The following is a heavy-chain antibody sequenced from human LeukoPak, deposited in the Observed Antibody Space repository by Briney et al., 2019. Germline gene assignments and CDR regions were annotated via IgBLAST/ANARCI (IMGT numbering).Heavy chain of an antibody. V-gene: IGHV3-9*01. Sequence: SGGSLRLSCAASGFTFDDYAMHWVRQAPGKGLEWVSGISWNSGSIGYADSVKGRFTIPRDNAKNSLYLQMNSLRAEDTALYYCAKDITDFWSGYYYFDYWGQGTLVTVSS. D-gene: IGHD3-3*01. CDR3: AKDITDFWSGYYYFDY. CDR1: GFTFDDYA. CDR2: ISWNSGSI. J-gene: IGHJ4*02.